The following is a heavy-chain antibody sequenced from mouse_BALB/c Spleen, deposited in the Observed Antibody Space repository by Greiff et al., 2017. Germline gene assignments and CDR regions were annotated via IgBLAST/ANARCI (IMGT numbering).Heavy chain of an antibody. D-gene: IGHD1-1*01. CDR3: AREGSTVPYAMDY. CDR2: INPSSGYT. CDR1: GYTFTSYT. Sequence: QVQLQQSGAELARPGASVKMSCKASGYTFTSYTMHWVKQRPGQGLEWIGYINPSSGYTNYNQKFKDKATLTADKSSSTAYMQLSSLTSEDSAVYYCAREGSTVPYAMDYWGQGTSVTVSS. J-gene: IGHJ4*01. V-gene: IGHV1-4*01.